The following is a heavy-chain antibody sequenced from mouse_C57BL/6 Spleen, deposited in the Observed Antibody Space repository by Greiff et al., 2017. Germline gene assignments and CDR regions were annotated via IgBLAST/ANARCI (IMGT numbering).Heavy chain of an antibody. V-gene: IGHV1-26*01. CDR1: GYTFTDYY. J-gene: IGHJ3*01. CDR3: ARDSNYGAGVAY. D-gene: IGHD2-5*01. Sequence: VQLQQSGPELVKPGASVKISCKASGYTFTDYYMNWVKQSHGKSLEWIGDINPNNGGTSYNQKFKGKATLTVDKSSSTAYMELRSLTSEDSAVYYCARDSNYGAGVAYWGQGTLVTVSA. CDR2: INPNNGGT.